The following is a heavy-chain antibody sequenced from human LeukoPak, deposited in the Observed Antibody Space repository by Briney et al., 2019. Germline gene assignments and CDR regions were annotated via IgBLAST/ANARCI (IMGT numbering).Heavy chain of an antibody. V-gene: IGHV1-2*02. J-gene: IGHJ4*02. CDR1: GYTFTGYH. D-gene: IGHD3-22*01. Sequence: ASVKVSCKASGYTFTGYHMHWVRQAPGQGLEWMGWINPNSGITNFAQKFQDRVSMTRDTSISTFHMELSRLTSDDTAVYYCARDRLSYFDSSDYWDFDSWGQGTLVTVSS. CDR3: ARDRLSYFDSSDYWDFDS. CDR2: INPNSGIT.